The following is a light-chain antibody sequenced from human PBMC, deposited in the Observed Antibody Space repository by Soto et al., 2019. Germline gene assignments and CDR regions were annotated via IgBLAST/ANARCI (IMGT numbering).Light chain of an antibody. CDR2: GAS. Sequence: EIVLTQSPVTLSLSPGERATLSCRASQSVSSSYLAWYQQKPGQAPRLLIYGASSRATGIPDRFSGSGSGTDFTLTISRLEPEDFAVYYCQQYGSSPSTFGQGTKVDI. CDR3: QQYGSSPST. CDR1: QSVSSSY. J-gene: IGKJ2*01. V-gene: IGKV3-20*01.